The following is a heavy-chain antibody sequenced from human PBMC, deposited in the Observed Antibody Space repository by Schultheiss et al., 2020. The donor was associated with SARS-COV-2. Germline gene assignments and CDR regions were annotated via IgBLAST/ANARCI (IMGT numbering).Heavy chain of an antibody. CDR3: AREGPDIVLMVYAIGTTRYYGMDV. J-gene: IGHJ6*02. V-gene: IGHV1-3*02. CDR1: GYTFSSYA. D-gene: IGHD2-8*01. Sequence: ASVKVSCKASGYTFSSYAMHWVRQAPGQRLEWMGWSNAGNGNTKYSQEFQGRVTITRDTSASTAYMELSSLRSEDMAVYYCAREGPDIVLMVYAIGTTRYYGMDVWGQGTTVTVSS. CDR2: SNAGNGNT.